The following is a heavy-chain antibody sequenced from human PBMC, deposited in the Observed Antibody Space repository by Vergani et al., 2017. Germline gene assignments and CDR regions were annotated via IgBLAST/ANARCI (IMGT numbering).Heavy chain of an antibody. CDR3: AREGTTGTTDNWFDP. V-gene: IGHV1-46*01. D-gene: IGHD1-1*01. J-gene: IGHJ5*02. CDR1: GYTFTSYY. Sequence: QVQLVQSGAEVKKPGASVKDSCKASGYTFTSYYMHWVRQAPGQGLEWMGIINPSGGSTSYAQKFQGRVTMTRDTSTSTVYMELSSLRSEDTAVYYCAREGTTGTTDNWFDPWGQGTLVTVSS. CDR2: INPSGGST.